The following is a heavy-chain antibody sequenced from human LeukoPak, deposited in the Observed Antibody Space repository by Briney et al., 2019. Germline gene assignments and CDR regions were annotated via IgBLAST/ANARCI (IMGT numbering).Heavy chain of an antibody. J-gene: IGHJ4*02. D-gene: IGHD3-10*01. CDR3: ARRNHMVRGVITIDY. Sequence: GGSLRLSCAASGFTFTSFWMTWVRQSPGKGLEWVSNINRDGTKTTYVDSVKGRFTISRDNSKNTLYLQMNSLRAEDTAVYYCARRNHMVRGVITIDYWGQGTLVSVSS. V-gene: IGHV3-7*01. CDR2: INRDGTKT. CDR1: GFTFTSFW.